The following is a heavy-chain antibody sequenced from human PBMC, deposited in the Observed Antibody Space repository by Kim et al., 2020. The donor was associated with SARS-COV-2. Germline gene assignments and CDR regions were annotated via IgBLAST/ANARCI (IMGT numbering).Heavy chain of an antibody. Sequence: VSGKASGYHFSSYVINWVRQATGQGLEWMGWMNPKNGNTAYAQKFQGRVTLTRDTSKNTAYMELSSLTSEDTAVYYCARGELFDPWGQGTLAT. CDR1: GYHFSSYV. D-gene: IGHD1-7*01. CDR3: ARGELFDP. CDR2: MNPKNGNT. J-gene: IGHJ5*02. V-gene: IGHV1-8*01.